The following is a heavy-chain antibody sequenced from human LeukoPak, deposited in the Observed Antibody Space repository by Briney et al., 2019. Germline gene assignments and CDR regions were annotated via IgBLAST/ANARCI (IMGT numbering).Heavy chain of an antibody. J-gene: IGHJ6*02. CDR3: ARGGDSSSWYGWHYYYGMDV. Sequence: SETLSLTCTVSGGSISSYYWSWIRQPPGKGLEWIGYIYYSGSTNCNPSLKSRVTISVDTSKNQFSLKLSSVTAADTAVYYCARGGDSSSWYGWHYYYGMDVWGQGTTVTVSS. D-gene: IGHD6-13*01. V-gene: IGHV4-59*01. CDR1: GGSISSYY. CDR2: IYYSGST.